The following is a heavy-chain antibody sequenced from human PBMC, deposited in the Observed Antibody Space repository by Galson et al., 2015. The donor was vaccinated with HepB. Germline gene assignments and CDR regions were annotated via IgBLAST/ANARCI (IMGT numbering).Heavy chain of an antibody. Sequence: SLRLSCAASGFTFSSYSMNWVRQAPGKGLEWVSYISSSSSTIYYADSVKGRFTISRDNAKNSLYLQMNSLRDEDTAVYYCARALRYYDFWSGYYYNWFDPWGQGTLVTVSS. CDR2: ISSSSSTI. D-gene: IGHD3-3*01. V-gene: IGHV3-48*02. J-gene: IGHJ5*02. CDR3: ARALRYYDFWSGYYYNWFDP. CDR1: GFTFSSYS.